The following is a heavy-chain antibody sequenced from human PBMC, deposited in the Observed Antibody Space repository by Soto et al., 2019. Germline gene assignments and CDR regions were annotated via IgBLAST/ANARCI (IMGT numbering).Heavy chain of an antibody. CDR1: RRSISSGGYY. Sequence: SETLSLTCTVSRRSISSGGYYWSWIRQHPGKGLGWIGYIYYSGSTYYNPPLKSRVTISVDTSKNQFSLKLSSVTAADTAVYYCARILWFGEFRPRYYYMDVWGKGTTVTVSS. J-gene: IGHJ6*03. V-gene: IGHV4-31*03. CDR2: IYYSGST. CDR3: ARILWFGEFRPRYYYMDV. D-gene: IGHD3-10*01.